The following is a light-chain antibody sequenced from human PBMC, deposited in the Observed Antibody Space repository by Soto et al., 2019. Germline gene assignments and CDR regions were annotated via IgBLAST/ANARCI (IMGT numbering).Light chain of an antibody. Sequence: EVVLTQFPGTLSLSPGERATLSCRASQTITGTYLAWYQQKPGQAPRLLIHGASNRATGIPDRFSGGGTGTDFNLNISRVEPEDFAMYYCQKYGRSKRWTFGQGTKVDI. J-gene: IGKJ1*01. CDR3: QKYGRSKRWT. CDR2: GAS. V-gene: IGKV3-20*01. CDR1: QTITGTY.